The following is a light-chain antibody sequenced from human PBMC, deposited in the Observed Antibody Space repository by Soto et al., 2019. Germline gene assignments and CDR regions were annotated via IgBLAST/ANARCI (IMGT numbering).Light chain of an antibody. CDR1: QSISRW. V-gene: IGKV1-5*01. J-gene: IGKJ2*01. CDR2: DAS. Sequence: DIQMTQSPSTLSASVGDRVTITCRASQSISRWLAWYQHKPGKAPKVLIYDASSLESGVPARFSGSGTGTEFTITLSILQPDYGATYTSQQHNSPATFGQRTKLPIK. CDR3: QQHNSPAT.